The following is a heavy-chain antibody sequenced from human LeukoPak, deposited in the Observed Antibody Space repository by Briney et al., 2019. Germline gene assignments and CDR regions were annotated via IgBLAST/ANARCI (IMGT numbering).Heavy chain of an antibody. Sequence: SETLSLTCAVSGDSISSSNWWCWVRQPPGKGLQWIGEIYHSGSTNYNPSLKSRATTSVDKSKNQFSLKLTSVTAADTAVYYCASKRHASASGALDIWGQGTMVTVSS. CDR2: IYHSGST. J-gene: IGHJ3*02. V-gene: IGHV4-4*02. D-gene: IGHD3-10*01. CDR1: GDSISSSNW. CDR3: ASKRHASASGALDI.